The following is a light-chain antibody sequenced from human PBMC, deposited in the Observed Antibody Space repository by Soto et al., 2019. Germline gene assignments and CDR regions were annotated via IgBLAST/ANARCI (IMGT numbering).Light chain of an antibody. J-gene: IGKJ1*01. CDR3: QQVATWLRT. Sequence: EIVLTQSPATLSLSPGEGVTLSCRASQSVDNYLAWYQQKPGQAPKLLIYDASNRAAGVPARFSGSGSGTDFPLPISSLAPVDFAVYYCQQVATWLRTFGQGPRVDTK. CDR1: QSVDNY. CDR2: DAS. V-gene: IGKV3-11*01.